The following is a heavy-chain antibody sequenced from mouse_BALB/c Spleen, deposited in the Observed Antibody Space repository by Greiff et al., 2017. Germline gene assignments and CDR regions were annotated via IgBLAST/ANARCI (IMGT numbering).Heavy chain of an antibody. V-gene: IGHV3-6*02. CDR2: ISYDGSN. CDR3: AFYYGSSYDYAMDY. D-gene: IGHD1-1*01. CDR1: GYSITSGYY. Sequence: EVQLVESGPGLVKPSQSLSLTCSVTGYSITSGYYWNWIRQFPGNKLEWMGYISYDGSNNYNPSLKNRISITRDTSKNQFFLKLNSVTTEDTATYYCAFYYGSSYDYAMDYWGQGTSVTVSS. J-gene: IGHJ4*01.